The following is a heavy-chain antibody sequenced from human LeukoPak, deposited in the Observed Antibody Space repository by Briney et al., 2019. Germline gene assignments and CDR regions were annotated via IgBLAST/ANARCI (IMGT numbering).Heavy chain of an antibody. CDR1: GGSISSYY. D-gene: IGHD1-1*01. Sequence: SETLSLTCTVSGGSISSYYWSWIWQPAGKGLEWIGRIYTSGSTNYNPSLKSRVTMSVDTSKNQFSLKLSSVTAADTAVYYCARSTPTRAVHYYYYMDVWGKGTTVTISS. J-gene: IGHJ6*03. CDR2: IYTSGST. V-gene: IGHV4-4*07. CDR3: ARSTPTRAVHYYYYMDV.